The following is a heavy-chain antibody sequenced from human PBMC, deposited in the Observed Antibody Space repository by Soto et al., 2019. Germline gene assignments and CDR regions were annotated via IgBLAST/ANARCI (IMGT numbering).Heavy chain of an antibody. D-gene: IGHD6-13*01. J-gene: IGHJ4*02. CDR1: GGSISSSSYY. Sequence: SETLSLTCTVSGGSISSSSYYWGWIRQPPGKGLEWIGSIYYSGSTYYNPSLKSRVTISVDTSKNQFSLKLSSVTAAGTAVYYCASLGGIGIAAAGTRGPRGYWGQGTLVTVSS. CDR3: ASLGGIGIAAAGTRGPRGY. CDR2: IYYSGST. V-gene: IGHV4-39*01.